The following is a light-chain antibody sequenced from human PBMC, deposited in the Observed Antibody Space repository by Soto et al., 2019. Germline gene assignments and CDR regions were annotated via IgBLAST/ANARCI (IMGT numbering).Light chain of an antibody. CDR3: QQYNNFIT. J-gene: IGKJ5*01. CDR1: QSVSSN. Sequence: EIVMTQSPATLSVSPGERATLSCRASQSVSSNLAWYQQKPGQAPRLLIYGASTRATGIPARFSGSGSGTEFTLTISSLQSEDFAVYYCQQYNNFITFGQGTRLEMK. V-gene: IGKV3-15*01. CDR2: GAS.